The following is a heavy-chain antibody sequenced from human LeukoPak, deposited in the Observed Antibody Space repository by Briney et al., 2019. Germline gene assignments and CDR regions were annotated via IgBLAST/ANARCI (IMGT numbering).Heavy chain of an antibody. J-gene: IGHJ4*02. Sequence: PGRSLRLSCAASGFTFSSYGMHWVRQAPGKGLEWVAVIWYGGSNKYYADSVKGRFTISRDNSKNTLYPQMNSLRAEDTAVYYCAKSPGEYYDFWSGSTGGGIFDYWGQGTLVTVSS. D-gene: IGHD3-3*01. CDR2: IWYGGSNK. CDR3: AKSPGEYYDFWSGSTGGGIFDY. CDR1: GFTFSSYG. V-gene: IGHV3-30*18.